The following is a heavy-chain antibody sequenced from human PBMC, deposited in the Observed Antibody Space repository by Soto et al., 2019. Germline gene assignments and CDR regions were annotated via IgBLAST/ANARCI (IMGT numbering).Heavy chain of an antibody. V-gene: IGHV3-13*05. Sequence: EVQLVESGGGSVQPGESLRLSCAASGFSFRDYDMHWVRQRKGKGLEWVSALGAARDPYYVGSVKGRFSVSRDNAQNSLFLQMNNLRVDDTAVYFCARAYLGRLPRRADYYSAMDVWGRGPTVTVSS. J-gene: IGHJ6*02. CDR2: LGAARDP. D-gene: IGHD1-26*01. CDR3: ARAYLGRLPRRADYYSAMDV. CDR1: GFSFRDYD.